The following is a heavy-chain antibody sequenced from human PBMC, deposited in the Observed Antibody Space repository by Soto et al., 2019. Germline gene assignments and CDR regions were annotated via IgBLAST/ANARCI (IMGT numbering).Heavy chain of an antibody. V-gene: IGHV3-23*01. Sequence: EVQLLESGGDLIQPGGSLRLSCAASGFTLNSKPLPWVRRAQGRGREWVSAISRYGDFTYYADSVEGRFTISRDNSKNTLYLQMNSLRAEDTAVYYCAKDRYLDHDSRGYLFDNWGQGTLVTVSS. D-gene: IGHD3-22*01. CDR1: GFTLNSKP. CDR2: ISRYGDFT. CDR3: AKDRYLDHDSRGYLFDN. J-gene: IGHJ4*02.